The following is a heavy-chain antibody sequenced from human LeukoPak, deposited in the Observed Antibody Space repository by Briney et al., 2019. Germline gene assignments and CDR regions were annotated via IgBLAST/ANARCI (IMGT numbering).Heavy chain of an antibody. V-gene: IGHV3-48*01. CDR1: GFTFSTYS. CDR2: IRASGGTT. CDR3: ARSDRGYSYGSFDY. Sequence: GGSLRLSCGVSGFTFSTYSMNWVRQAPGKGLEWLSYIRASGGTTYYADSVKGRFTMSRDNAKNSLYLQMNSQRAEDTAMYYCARSDRGYSYGSFDYWGQGTLFTVSS. D-gene: IGHD5-18*01. J-gene: IGHJ4*02.